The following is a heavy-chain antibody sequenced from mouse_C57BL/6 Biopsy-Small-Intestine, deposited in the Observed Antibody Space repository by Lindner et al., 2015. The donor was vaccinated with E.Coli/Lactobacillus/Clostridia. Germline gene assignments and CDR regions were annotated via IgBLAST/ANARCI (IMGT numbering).Heavy chain of an antibody. V-gene: IGHV2-4-1*01. J-gene: IGHJ3*01. CDR2: IWSDGST. D-gene: IGHD2-1*01. Sequence: WLGVIWSDGSTDYNAAFISRLSINKDNSKSQVFFKMNGLQSDDTAIYYCTRDGYGTAWFPYWGQGTLVTVSA. CDR3: TRDGYGTAWFPY.